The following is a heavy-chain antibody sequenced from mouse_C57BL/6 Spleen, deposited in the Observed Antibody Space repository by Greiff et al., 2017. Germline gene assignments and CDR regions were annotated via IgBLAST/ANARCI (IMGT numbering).Heavy chain of an antibody. Sequence: VMLVESGPGLVAPSQSLSITCTVSGFSFTSYGVHWVRQPPGKGLEWLVVIWSDGSTTYNSALNSRLSISKDNSKSQVFLKMNSLQTDDTAMYYCARHHSNSYAMDYWGQGTSVTVSS. J-gene: IGHJ4*01. CDR2: IWSDGST. CDR1: GFSFTSYG. V-gene: IGHV2-6-1*01. CDR3: ARHHSNSYAMDY. D-gene: IGHD2-5*01.